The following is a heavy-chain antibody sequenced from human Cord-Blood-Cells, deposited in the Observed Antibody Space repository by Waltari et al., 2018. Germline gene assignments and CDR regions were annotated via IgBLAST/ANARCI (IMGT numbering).Heavy chain of an antibody. J-gene: IGHJ4*02. CDR2: CGPEEGET. V-gene: IGHV1-24*01. CDR1: GYTLTELS. CDR3: ATKRGYSGDY. D-gene: IGHD5-12*01. Sequence: QVQLVQSGAEVKQPGASVKVSCKVSGYTLTELSMHWVRQAPGKGREWMGGCGPEEGETIYAQKIQGRGSMTEDTSTDTAYMELSSLRSEDTAVYYCATKRGYSGDYWGQGTLVTVSS.